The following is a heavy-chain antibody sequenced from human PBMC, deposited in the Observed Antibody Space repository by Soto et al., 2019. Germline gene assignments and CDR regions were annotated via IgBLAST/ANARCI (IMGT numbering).Heavy chain of an antibody. D-gene: IGHD3-9*01. CDR2: ISASGGST. CDR3: AKDLERYYN. CDR1: GFSFSSYA. Sequence: GGSLRLSCAASGFSFSSYAMTWVRQAPGKGLEWVSGISASGGSTYYADSVKGRFTISRDNSKNTVLVKMNSLRAEDTAVYYCAKDLERYYNWGQGTLVTVSS. V-gene: IGHV3-23*01. J-gene: IGHJ4*02.